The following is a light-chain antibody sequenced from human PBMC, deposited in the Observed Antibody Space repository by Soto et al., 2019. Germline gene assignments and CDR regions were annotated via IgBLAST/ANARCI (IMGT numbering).Light chain of an antibody. CDR2: DVS. CDR3: SSYTSSFKLAV. V-gene: IGLV2-14*03. CDR1: SSDVGGYNY. Sequence: QSALTQPASVSGSPGQSITIFCTGTSSDVGGYNYVSWYQQHPGSAPKLMIYDVSSRPSGVSNRFSGSKSGNTASLTFSGLQAEDEADYYCSSYTSSFKLAVFGSGTKVTVL. J-gene: IGLJ1*01.